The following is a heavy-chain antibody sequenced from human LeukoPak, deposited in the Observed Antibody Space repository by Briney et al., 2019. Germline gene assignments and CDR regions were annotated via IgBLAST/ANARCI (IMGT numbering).Heavy chain of an antibody. CDR2: ISSSSSYI. CDR3: ARAWTDAFDI. D-gene: IGHD3/OR15-3a*01. CDR1: GFTFSSYS. J-gene: IGHJ3*02. V-gene: IGHV3-21*01. Sequence: GGSLRLSCAASGFTFSSYSMNWVRQAPGKGLEWVSSISSSSSYIYYADSVKGRFTISRDNSKNTLYLQMNSLRAEDTAVYYCARAWTDAFDIWGQGTMVTVSS.